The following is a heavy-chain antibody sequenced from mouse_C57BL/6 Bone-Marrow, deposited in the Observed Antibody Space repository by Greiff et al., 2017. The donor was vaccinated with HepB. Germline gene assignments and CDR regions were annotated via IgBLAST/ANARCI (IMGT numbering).Heavy chain of an antibody. CDR1: GFTFSDYY. V-gene: IGHV5-16*01. CDR2: INYDGSST. J-gene: IGHJ3*01. Sequence: EVQLVESEGGLVQPGSSMKLSCTASGFTFSDYYMAWVRQVPEKGLEWVAYINYDGSSTYYLDSLKSRFIISRDNAKNILYLQMSSLKSEDTATYYCARDDGSSGFAYWGQGTLVTVSA. D-gene: IGHD3-2*02. CDR3: ARDDGSSGFAY.